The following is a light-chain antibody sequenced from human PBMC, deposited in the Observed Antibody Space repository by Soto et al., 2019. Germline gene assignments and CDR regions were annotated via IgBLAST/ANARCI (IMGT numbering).Light chain of an antibody. J-gene: IGLJ1*01. CDR2: DVS. CDR1: SSDVGDYNY. CDR3: SSYTSSTTRG. V-gene: IGLV2-14*01. Sequence: QSVLTQPASVSGSPGQSITISCTGTSSDVGDYNYVSWYQQHPGKAPKLMIYDVSNRPSGVSNRFSGSKSGSTASLTISGLQAEDEADYYCSSYTSSTTRGFGTGTKVTGL.